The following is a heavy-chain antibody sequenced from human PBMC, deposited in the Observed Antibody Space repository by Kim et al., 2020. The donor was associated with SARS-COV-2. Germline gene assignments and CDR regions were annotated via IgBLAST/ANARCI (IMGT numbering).Heavy chain of an antibody. J-gene: IGHJ4*02. D-gene: IGHD3-22*01. Sequence: SGKGRFTISRDNSRNTLYLQLDSLRAEDTAVYYCAKDTSLSMIVVASFDCWGQGTLVTVSS. V-gene: IGHV3-23*01. CDR3: AKDTSLSMIVVASFDC.